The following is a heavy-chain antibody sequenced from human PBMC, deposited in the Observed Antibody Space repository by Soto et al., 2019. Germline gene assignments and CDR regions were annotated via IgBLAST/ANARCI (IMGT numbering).Heavy chain of an antibody. CDR3: ARTAQGSSSWYGWVDY. Sequence: SETLSLTCAVYGGSFSGYYWSWIRQPPGKGLEWIGEINHSGSTNYNPSLKSRVTIPVDTSKNQFSLKLSSVTAADTAVYYCARTAQGSSSWYGWVDYWGQGTLVTVSS. CDR1: GGSFSGYY. CDR2: INHSGST. J-gene: IGHJ4*02. D-gene: IGHD6-13*01. V-gene: IGHV4-34*01.